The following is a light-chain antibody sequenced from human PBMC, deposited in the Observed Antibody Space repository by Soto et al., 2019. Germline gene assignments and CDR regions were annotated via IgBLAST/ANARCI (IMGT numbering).Light chain of an antibody. J-gene: IGKJ1*01. CDR3: QQYNRYWT. V-gene: IGKV1-5*03. Sequence: DIPMTQSPSPLPASAGDRVTITCRASQSISGWLAWYQQKPGKAPKLLIYKASSLQSGVPSRFSGSGSGTEFTLTISSLQPEDSATYYCQQYNRYWTFGQGTKVEVK. CDR2: KAS. CDR1: QSISGW.